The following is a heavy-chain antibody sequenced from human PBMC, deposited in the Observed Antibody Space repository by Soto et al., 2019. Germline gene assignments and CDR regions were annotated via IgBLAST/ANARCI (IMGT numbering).Heavy chain of an antibody. V-gene: IGHV3-20*01. CDR3: ARDEQQLRRQYYYYYYYMDV. Sequence: EVQLVESGGGVVRPGGSLRLSCAASGFTFDDYGMSWVRQAPGKGLEWVSGVNWNGGSTGYADSVKGRFTISRDNAKNPLYLQMNSLRAEDTALHHCARDEQQLRRQYYYYYYYMDVWGKGPAVTVS. CDR1: GFTFDDYG. J-gene: IGHJ6*03. D-gene: IGHD6-13*01. CDR2: VNWNGGST.